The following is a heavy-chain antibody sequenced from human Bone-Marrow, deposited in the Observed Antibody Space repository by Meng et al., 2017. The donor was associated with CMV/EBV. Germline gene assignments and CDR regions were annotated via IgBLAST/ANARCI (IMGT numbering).Heavy chain of an antibody. CDR1: GGSLSDHY. D-gene: IGHD1-26*01. CDR2: INHSGST. CDR3: ARDHSQSYYYYYGMDV. V-gene: IGHV4-34*01. J-gene: IGHJ6*02. Sequence: SETLSLTCDVHGGSLSDHYWNWIRQSPGKGLEWIGEINHSGSTNYNPSLKSRVTISVDTSKKQISLKLSSVTAADTAVYYCARDHSQSYYYYYGMDVWGQGTTVTVSS.